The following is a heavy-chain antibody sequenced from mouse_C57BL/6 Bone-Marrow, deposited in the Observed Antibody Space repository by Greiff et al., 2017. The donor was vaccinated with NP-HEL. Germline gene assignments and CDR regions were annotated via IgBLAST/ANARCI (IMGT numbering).Heavy chain of an antibody. V-gene: IGHV1-82*01. CDR1: GYAFSSSW. Sequence: QVQLQQSGPELVKPGASVKISCKASGYAFSSSWMNWVKQRPGKGLEWIGRIYPGDGDTNYNGKFKGKATLTADKSSSTAYMQLSSLTSEDSAVYFCARGEGPRYFDVWGTGTTVTVSS. D-gene: IGHD3-3*01. CDR2: IYPGDGDT. CDR3: ARGEGPRYFDV. J-gene: IGHJ1*03.